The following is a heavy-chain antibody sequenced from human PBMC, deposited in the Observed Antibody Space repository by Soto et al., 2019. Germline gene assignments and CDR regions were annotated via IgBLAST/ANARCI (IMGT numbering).Heavy chain of an antibody. CDR2: IYYSGST. D-gene: IGHD3-16*01. V-gene: IGHV4-31*03. Sequence: QVQLQESGPGLVKPSQTLSLTCTVSGGSISSGGYYWSWIRQHPGKVLEWIGYIYYSGSTYYNPSLRSRVTISVDTSKNQFSLKLSSVTAADTAVYYCAREGMITFGGVIDPWGQGTLVTVSS. CDR3: AREGMITFGGVIDP. J-gene: IGHJ5*02. CDR1: GGSISSGGYY.